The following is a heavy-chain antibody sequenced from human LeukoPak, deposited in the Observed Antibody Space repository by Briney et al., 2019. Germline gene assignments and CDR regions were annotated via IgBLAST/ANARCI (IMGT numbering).Heavy chain of an antibody. Sequence: GGSLRLSCAASGFTFSNAWMSWVRQAPGKGLEWVGRIKSKTDGGTTDYADSVKGRFTISRDNSKNTLYLQMNSLGTEDTAVYYCAKDPGYCSETSCYTPETHLDYWGQGTLVTVSS. V-gene: IGHV3-15*01. CDR2: IKSKTDGGTT. CDR1: GFTFSNAW. CDR3: AKDPGYCSETSCYTPETHLDY. J-gene: IGHJ4*02. D-gene: IGHD2-2*02.